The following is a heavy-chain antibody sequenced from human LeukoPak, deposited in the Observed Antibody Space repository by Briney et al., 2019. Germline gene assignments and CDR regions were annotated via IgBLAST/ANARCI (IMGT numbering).Heavy chain of an antibody. V-gene: IGHV3-43*02. Sequence: GGSLRLSCAASGFIVDDYAMHWVRQAPGKGLEWVSLISGDGGSTYYADSVKGRFTISRDNSKNSLYLQMNSLRTEDTALYYCAKEDRYGSGSYFNRGVDYWGQGTLVTVSS. CDR1: GFIVDDYA. CDR3: AKEDRYGSGSYFNRGVDY. CDR2: ISGDGGST. J-gene: IGHJ4*02. D-gene: IGHD3-10*01.